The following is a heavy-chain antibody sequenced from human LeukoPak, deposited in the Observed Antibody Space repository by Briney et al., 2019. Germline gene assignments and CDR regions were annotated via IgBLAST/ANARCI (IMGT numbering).Heavy chain of an antibody. V-gene: IGHV3-53*01. Sequence: GGALRLSCAASGVTVSSSHMSWVRRAPGKGVEWVSVIYSGGSTYYADAVKGRFTISRDNSKNTLYLQMNSLRAEDTAVYHFARVGNYGDFDFWGRGTLVTVSS. CDR2: IYSGGST. CDR3: ARVGNYGDFDF. J-gene: IGHJ4*02. D-gene: IGHD4-17*01. CDR1: GVTVSSSH.